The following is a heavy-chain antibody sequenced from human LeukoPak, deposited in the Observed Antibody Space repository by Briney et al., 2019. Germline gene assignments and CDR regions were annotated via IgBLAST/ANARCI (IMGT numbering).Heavy chain of an antibody. J-gene: IGHJ4*02. D-gene: IGHD1-14*01. Sequence: SGPALVRPTQALALTCTFSGFSLSTTGVGVGWIRQSPGKALEWLALIYWDDDKRYSPSPKNRLTIAKDASKNLVVLTMTNVDPVDTATYYCAHRRGGYNWNHGDFDYWGQGTLVTVSS. CDR2: IYWDDDK. CDR1: GFSLSTTGVG. V-gene: IGHV2-5*02. CDR3: AHRRGGYNWNHGDFDY.